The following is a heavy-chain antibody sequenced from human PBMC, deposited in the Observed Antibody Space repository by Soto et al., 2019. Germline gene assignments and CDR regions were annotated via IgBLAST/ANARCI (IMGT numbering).Heavy chain of an antibody. CDR2: IHHSGRT. J-gene: IGHJ4*02. Sequence: SETLSLTCTVPDGTISSYYWSWIRQPPRKGLEWIGYIHHSGRTKYNPSLKSRVTISADTSKNQFSLKLSSVTAADTAVYYCARGHYDYWSGYFATIDYWGQGTRVTVSS. V-gene: IGHV4-59*08. D-gene: IGHD3-3*01. CDR3: ARGHYDYWSGYFATIDY. CDR1: DGTISSYY.